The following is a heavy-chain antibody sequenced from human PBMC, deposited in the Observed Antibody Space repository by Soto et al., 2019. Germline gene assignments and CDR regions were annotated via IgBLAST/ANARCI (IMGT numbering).Heavy chain of an antibody. CDR2: IKQDGTEK. V-gene: IGHV3-7*01. Sequence: EVQLVESGGGLVQPGGSLRLSCAVSGFTFSNYWMTWVRQAPGKGLEWVANIKQDGTEKYYVDSVRGRFTISRDNATNSLYLHMNSLRVEDTAVYYCATDVAYDDFEGRMENWGQGTLVTVSS. J-gene: IGHJ4*02. CDR1: GFTFSNYW. D-gene: IGHD3-3*01. CDR3: ATDVAYDDFEGRMEN.